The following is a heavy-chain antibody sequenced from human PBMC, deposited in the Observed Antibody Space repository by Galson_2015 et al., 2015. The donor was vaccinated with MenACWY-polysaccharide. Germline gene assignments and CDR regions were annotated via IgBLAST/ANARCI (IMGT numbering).Heavy chain of an antibody. Sequence: SCKASGYNFNSYDINWVRQATGQGLEWMGWMNPNSGNTGYAQQLQGRVTMTRDTSINTAYMELSSLTSEDTAVYYCARWTSRGNPDGYPDYWGHGTQVTVSS. CDR3: ARWTSRGNPDGYPDY. D-gene: IGHD5-24*01. J-gene: IGHJ4*01. CDR1: GYNFNSYD. V-gene: IGHV1-8*01. CDR2: MNPNSGNT.